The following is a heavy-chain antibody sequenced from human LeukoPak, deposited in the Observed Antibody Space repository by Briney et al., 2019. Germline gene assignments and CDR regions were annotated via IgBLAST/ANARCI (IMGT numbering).Heavy chain of an antibody. CDR2: IYHSGST. CDR1: GGSISSSNW. J-gene: IGHJ4*02. D-gene: IGHD3-9*01. Sequence: SETLSLTCAVSGGSISSSNWWSWVRQPPGKGLGWIGEIYHSGSTNYNPSLKSHTTISVDKSKNQFSLKLSSVTAADTAVYYCARGGADILTGSTTFDYWGQGTLVTVSS. CDR3: ARGGADILTGSTTFDY. V-gene: IGHV4-4*02.